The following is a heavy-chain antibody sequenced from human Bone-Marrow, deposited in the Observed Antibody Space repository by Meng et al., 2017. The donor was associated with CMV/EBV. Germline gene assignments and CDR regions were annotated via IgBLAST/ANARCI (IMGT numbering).Heavy chain of an antibody. D-gene: IGHD3-22*01. V-gene: IGHV4-39*01. CDR3: AKHFRISRFSSGYFDY. CDR2: LYFSGST. Sequence: SETLSLTCTVSGGSISGSSYYWGWSRQPPGKGLEWIGSLYFSGSTYYNPSLKSRLTISADTYRNLFSLKLSSVTAPDTAVYYCAKHFRISRFSSGYFDYWGQGTLVTVSS. J-gene: IGHJ4*02. CDR1: GGSISGSSYY.